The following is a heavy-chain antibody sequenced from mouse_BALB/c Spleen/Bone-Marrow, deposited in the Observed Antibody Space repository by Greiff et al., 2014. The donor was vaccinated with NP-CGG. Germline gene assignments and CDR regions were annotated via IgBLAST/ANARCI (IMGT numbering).Heavy chain of an antibody. D-gene: IGHD2-14*01. CDR3: ARHYRYAYYFDY. Sequence: VQRVESGSVLVRPGASVKLSCKASGYTFTSSWMHWAKQRPGQGLEWIGEIHPNSGNTNYNEKFKGKATLTVDTSSSTAYVDLRSRTSEDSAVYYCARHYRYAYYFDYWGQGTTLKVSS. CDR1: GYTFTSSW. J-gene: IGHJ2*01. V-gene: IGHV1S130*01. CDR2: IHPNSGNT.